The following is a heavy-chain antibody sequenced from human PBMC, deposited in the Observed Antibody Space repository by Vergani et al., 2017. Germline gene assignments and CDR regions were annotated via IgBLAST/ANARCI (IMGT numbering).Heavy chain of an antibody. V-gene: IGHV4-31*03. CDR1: GGSISSGGYY. Sequence: QVQLQESGPGLVKPSQTLSLTCTVSGGSISSGGYYWSWIRQHPGKGLEWIGEINHSGSTNYNPSLKSRVTISVDTSKNQFSLKLSSVTAADTAVYYCARLKVILSDIVVVPAGPGNNWFDPWGQGTLVTVSS. CDR2: INHSGST. J-gene: IGHJ5*02. CDR3: ARLKVILSDIVVVPAGPGNNWFDP. D-gene: IGHD2-2*01.